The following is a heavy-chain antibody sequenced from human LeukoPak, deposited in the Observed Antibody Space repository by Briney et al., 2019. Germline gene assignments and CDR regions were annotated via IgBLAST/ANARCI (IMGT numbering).Heavy chain of an antibody. J-gene: IGHJ3*02. Sequence: GGSLRLSCAASGFTFSSYNMIWVRQAPGKGLEWVAVISYDGSNKYYADSVKGRFTISRDNAKNSLYLQMNSLRAEDTAVYYCARDSRAGSSLDAFDIWGQGTMVTVSS. D-gene: IGHD2-15*01. CDR1: GFTFSSYN. V-gene: IGHV3-30-3*01. CDR3: ARDSRAGSSLDAFDI. CDR2: ISYDGSNK.